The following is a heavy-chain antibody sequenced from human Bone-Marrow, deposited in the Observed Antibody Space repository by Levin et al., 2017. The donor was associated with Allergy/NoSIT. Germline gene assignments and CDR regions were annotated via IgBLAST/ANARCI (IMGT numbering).Heavy chain of an antibody. V-gene: IGHV1-69*13. Sequence: SVKVSCRASGGTFSNYGINWVRQAPGQGLEWMGGIIPIFGTTNYAEKIQGRVTITADESTSTAYMELSSLRSEDTAVYYCAKVELKTTVTTDWYFDLWGRGTLVTVSS. CDR2: IIPIFGTT. J-gene: IGHJ2*01. D-gene: IGHD4-17*01. CDR3: AKVELKTTVTTDWYFDL. CDR1: GGTFSNYG.